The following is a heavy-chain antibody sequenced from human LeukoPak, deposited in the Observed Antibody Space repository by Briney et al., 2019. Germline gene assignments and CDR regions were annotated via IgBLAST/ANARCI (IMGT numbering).Heavy chain of an antibody. D-gene: IGHD2-2*01. Sequence: SETLSLTCTVSGGSISSSSYYWGWIRQPPGKGLEWIGSIYYSGSTYYNPSLKSRVTISVATSKNQFSLKLSSVTAADTAVYYCARRGQLLSHNWFDPWGQGTLVTVSS. J-gene: IGHJ5*02. CDR3: ARRGQLLSHNWFDP. CDR1: GGSISSSSYY. CDR2: IYYSGST. V-gene: IGHV4-39*01.